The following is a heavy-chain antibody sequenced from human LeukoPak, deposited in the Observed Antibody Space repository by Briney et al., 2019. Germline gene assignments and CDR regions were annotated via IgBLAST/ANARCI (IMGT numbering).Heavy chain of an antibody. D-gene: IGHD1-26*01. CDR3: ARAWTDSGSYYDDGGAFNY. CDR1: GYSISSGYY. V-gene: IGHV4-38-2*02. Sequence: PSETLSLTCTVSGYSISSGYYWGWIRQPPGQGLEWIGSIYHSGSTYYNPSLKSRVTISVDTSKNQISLKLSSVTAADTALYYCARAWTDSGSYYDDGGAFNYGGQGPLVTVSS. J-gene: IGHJ4*02. CDR2: IYHSGST.